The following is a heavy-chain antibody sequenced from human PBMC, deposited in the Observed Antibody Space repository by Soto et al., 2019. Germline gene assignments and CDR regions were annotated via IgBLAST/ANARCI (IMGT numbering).Heavy chain of an antibody. Sequence: SETLSLTCTVSGGSISSSSYYWGWIRQPPGKGLEWIGSIYYSGSTYYNPSLKSRVTISVDTSKNQFSLKLSSVTAADTAVYYCARLSVESPYDYIWGSTAEYFQHWGQGTLVTVSS. D-gene: IGHD3-16*01. CDR1: GGSISSSSYY. V-gene: IGHV4-39*01. CDR2: IYYSGST. CDR3: ARLSVESPYDYIWGSTAEYFQH. J-gene: IGHJ1*01.